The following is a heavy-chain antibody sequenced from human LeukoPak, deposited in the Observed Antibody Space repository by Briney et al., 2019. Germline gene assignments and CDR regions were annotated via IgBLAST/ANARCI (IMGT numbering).Heavy chain of an antibody. J-gene: IGHJ4*02. CDR2: IYTSGST. CDR3: ARKVCSGGSCYNDY. V-gene: IGHV4-4*07. CDR1: GGSISSYY. Sequence: PSETLSLTCTVSGGSISSYYWSWIRQPAGKGLEWIGRIYTSGSTNYNPSLKSRVTMSVDTSKNQFSLKLSSVTATDTAVYYCARKVCSGGSCYNDYWGQGTLVTVSS. D-gene: IGHD2-15*01.